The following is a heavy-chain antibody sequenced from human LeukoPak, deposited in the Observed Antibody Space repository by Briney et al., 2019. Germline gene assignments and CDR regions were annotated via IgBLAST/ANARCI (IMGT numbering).Heavy chain of an antibody. Sequence: GGSLRLSCAASGFTFDDYAMHWGRQAPGKGLGWDSLSSGDGGSTYYADSVKGRFTISRDNSKNSLYLQMNSLRTEDTALYYCAKDPLSSSPDYWGQGTLVTVSS. J-gene: IGHJ4*02. CDR3: AKDPLSSSPDY. CDR1: GFTFDDYA. V-gene: IGHV3-43*02. D-gene: IGHD6-13*01. CDR2: SSGDGGST.